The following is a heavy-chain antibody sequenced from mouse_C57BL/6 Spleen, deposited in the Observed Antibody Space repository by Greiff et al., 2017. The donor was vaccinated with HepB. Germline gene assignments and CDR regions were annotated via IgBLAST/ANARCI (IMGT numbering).Heavy chain of an antibody. V-gene: IGHV1-69*01. J-gene: IGHJ2*01. CDR2: IDPSDSYT. CDR3: ARGYDGYYIDY. Sequence: VQLQQPGAELVMPGASVKLSCKASGYTFTSYWMHWVKQRPGQGLEWIGEIDPSDSYTNYNQKFKGKSTLTVDKSSSTAYMQLSSLTSEDSAVYYCARGYDGYYIDYWGQGTTLTVSS. CDR1: GYTFTSYW. D-gene: IGHD2-3*01.